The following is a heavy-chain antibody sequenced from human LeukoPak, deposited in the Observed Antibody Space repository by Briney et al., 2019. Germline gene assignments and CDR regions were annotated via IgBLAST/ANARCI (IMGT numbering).Heavy chain of an antibody. J-gene: IGHJ5*02. CDR3: ARDVAVAGSHWFDP. CDR1: GYSFTSYD. V-gene: IGHV1-18*01. CDR2: ISAYNGNT. Sequence: ASVMVSCKASGYSFTSYDIGWVRQAPGQGLEWMGWISAYNGNTNYAQKLQGRVTMTTDTSTSTAYMELRSLRSDDTAVYYCARDVAVAGSHWFDPWGQGTLVTVSS. D-gene: IGHD6-19*01.